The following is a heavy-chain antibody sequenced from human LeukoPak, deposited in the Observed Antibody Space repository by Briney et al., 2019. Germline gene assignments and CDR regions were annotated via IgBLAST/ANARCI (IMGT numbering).Heavy chain of an antibody. Sequence: GGSLRLSCAASGFTFSSYSMNWVRQAPGKGLEWVSYISSSSSTIYYADSVKGRFTISRDNAKNSLYLQMNSLRAEDTAVYYCARADTAMVTNLYYYYMDVWGKGTTVTISS. J-gene: IGHJ6*03. V-gene: IGHV3-48*04. CDR3: ARADTAMVTNLYYYYMDV. CDR2: ISSSSSTI. D-gene: IGHD5-18*01. CDR1: GFTFSSYS.